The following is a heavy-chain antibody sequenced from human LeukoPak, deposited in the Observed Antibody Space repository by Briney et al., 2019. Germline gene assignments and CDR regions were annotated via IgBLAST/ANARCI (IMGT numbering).Heavy chain of an antibody. J-gene: IGHJ4*02. CDR3: HVSWGIVVVAAAIGVGLGDY. D-gene: IGHD2-2*02. Sequence: ASVTVSCKASGYTFTCYYMHWVRQAPGQGLEWMGIINPSGGSTSYAQKFQVRVTMTRDTSTSTVYMELSSLRSEDTAVYYCHVSWGIVVVAAAIGVGLGDYWGQGTLVTVSS. CDR1: GYTFTCYY. CDR2: INPSGGST. V-gene: IGHV1-46*01.